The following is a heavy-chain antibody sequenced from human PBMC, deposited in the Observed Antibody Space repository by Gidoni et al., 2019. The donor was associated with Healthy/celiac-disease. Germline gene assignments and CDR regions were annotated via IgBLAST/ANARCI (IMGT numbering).Heavy chain of an antibody. V-gene: IGHV4-4*07. J-gene: IGHJ6*03. Sequence: QVQLQESGPGLVKPSETLSLTCTVSGGAISSYYWRWTRQPAGKGLVWIGRIYTSGSTNYNPSLKSRVTMSVDTSKNQFSLKLSSVTAADTAVYYCARDNVVPAATRRTEGGYYYMDVWGKGTTVTVSS. D-gene: IGHD2-2*01. CDR2: IYTSGST. CDR3: ARDNVVPAATRRTEGGYYYMDV. CDR1: GGAISSYY.